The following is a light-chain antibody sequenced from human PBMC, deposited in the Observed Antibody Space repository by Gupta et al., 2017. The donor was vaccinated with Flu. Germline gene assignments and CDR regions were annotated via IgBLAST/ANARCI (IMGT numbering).Light chain of an antibody. CDR2: DVS. CDR1: GGVLGGNDY. J-gene: IGLJ2*01. V-gene: IGLV2-14*04. Sequence: RNGLGGVLGGNDYVCWYQQQQGAAPRLMIFDVSARPSGNSDRFCCTDCGNAASLTITGRGAKDEGYDDCCSYTSADTVVVFGGGTKLTVL. CDR3: CSYTSADTVVV.